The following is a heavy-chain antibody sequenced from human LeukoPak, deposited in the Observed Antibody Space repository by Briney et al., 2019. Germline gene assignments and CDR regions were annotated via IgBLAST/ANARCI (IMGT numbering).Heavy chain of an antibody. D-gene: IGHD2-21*02. J-gene: IGHJ4*02. CDR3: AKEVDCPSDCLFFHS. V-gene: IGHV3-43*01. CDR1: GFTFDRFT. CDR2: INRRGHT. Sequence: GGSLRLSCAASGFTFDRFTIHWVRQTPGKGLEWVSLINRRGHTLYADSVKGRFTISRDNSRNSVFLQMNSLRPEDTALYHCAKEVDCPSDCLFFHSWGQGTLVTVSS.